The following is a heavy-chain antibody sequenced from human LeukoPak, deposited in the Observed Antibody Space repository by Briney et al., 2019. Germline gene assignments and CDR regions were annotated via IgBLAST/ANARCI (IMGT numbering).Heavy chain of an antibody. D-gene: IGHD1-26*01. J-gene: IGHJ3*02. CDR2: ISSSSSYI. V-gene: IGHV3-21*01. CDR1: GLTFSSYS. CDR3: ARDLVDVTGDAFDI. Sequence: GGSLRLSCAASGLTFSSYSMNWVRQAPGKGLEWVSSISSSSSYIYYADSVKGRFTISGDNAKNSLYLQMNSLRAEDTAVYYCARDLVDVTGDAFDIWGQGTMVTVSS.